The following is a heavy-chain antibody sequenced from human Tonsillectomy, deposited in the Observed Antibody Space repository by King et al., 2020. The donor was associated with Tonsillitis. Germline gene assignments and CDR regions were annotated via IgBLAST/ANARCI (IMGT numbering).Heavy chain of an antibody. CDR3: ARVRLYFYGMDF. J-gene: IGHJ6*02. CDR1: GLTVSSNY. CDR2: ISTGGST. V-gene: IGHV3-66*01. Sequence: VQLVESGGGLVQPGGSLRLSCAASGLTVSSNYMSWVRQAPGKGLEWVSVISTGGSTYYADSVKGRFTISSDNSKNTLYLQMNSLRAEDTAVYYCARVRLYFYGMDFWGQGTPVTVSS.